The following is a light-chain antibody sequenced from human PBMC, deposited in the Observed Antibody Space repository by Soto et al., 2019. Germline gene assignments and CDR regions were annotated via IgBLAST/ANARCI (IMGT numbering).Light chain of an antibody. Sequence: DIQMNQSPSSVSASVGDTVTITCRASQPISSWLAWYQQTPGKAPKLLIYAASDLQSGVPSRFSGSGSGTDFTLTISSLQPEDFATYFCQQSYSTPPWTFGQGTKVDIK. CDR2: AAS. CDR1: QPISSW. J-gene: IGKJ1*01. CDR3: QQSYSTPPWT. V-gene: IGKV1-12*01.